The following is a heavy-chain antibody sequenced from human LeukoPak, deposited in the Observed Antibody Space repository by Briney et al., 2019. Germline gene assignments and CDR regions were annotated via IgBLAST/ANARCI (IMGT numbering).Heavy chain of an antibody. J-gene: IGHJ4*02. CDR2: IYPGDSDT. CDR3: ARLAVGDDDFWSGANPFYFDY. D-gene: IGHD3-3*01. V-gene: IGHV5-51*01. Sequence: GESLKISCKGSGYSFTSYWIGWVRQMPGKGLEWMGIIYPGDSDTRYSPSFQGQVTISADKSISTAYLQWSSLKASDTAMYYCARLAVGDDDFWSGANPFYFDYWGQGTLVTVSS. CDR1: GYSFTSYW.